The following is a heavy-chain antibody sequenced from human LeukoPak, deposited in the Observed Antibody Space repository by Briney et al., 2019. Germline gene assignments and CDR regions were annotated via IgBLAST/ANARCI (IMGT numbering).Heavy chain of an antibody. J-gene: IGHJ4*02. CDR1: GSSISSYY. CDR3: ARDTREDTAMAYFDY. CDR2: IYYSGST. Sequence: SETLSLTCTVSGSSISSYYWSWIRQPPAKGLEWIGYIYYSGSTKYNPSLKSRVSISVDTSKNQFSLNLSSVTAADTAVYYCARDTREDTAMAYFDYWGQGTLVTASS. D-gene: IGHD5-18*01. V-gene: IGHV4-59*01.